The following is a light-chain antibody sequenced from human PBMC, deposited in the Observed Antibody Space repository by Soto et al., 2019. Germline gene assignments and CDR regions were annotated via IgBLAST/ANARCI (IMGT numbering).Light chain of an antibody. Sequence: QSALTQPASVSGSPGQSITISCTGTSSDVGGYIYVSWYQQHPGKAPKLMIYEVSNRPSGVSNRFSGSKSGNTASLTISGLQAEDEADYYCISYTSSRTPLVFGGGTKLTVL. J-gene: IGLJ2*01. CDR2: EVS. CDR3: ISYTSSRTPLV. CDR1: SSDVGGYIY. V-gene: IGLV2-14*01.